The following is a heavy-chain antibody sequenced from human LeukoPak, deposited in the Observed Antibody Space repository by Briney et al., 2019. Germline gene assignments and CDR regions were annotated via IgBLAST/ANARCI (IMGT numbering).Heavy chain of an antibody. CDR1: GFTFSSYG. Sequence: GRSLRLSCAASGFTFSSYGMHWVRQAPGKGLEWVAVIWYDGSNKYYADYVKGRFTISRDNSKNTLYLQMNSLRAEDTAVYYCARETDRFYMDVWGKGTTVTVSS. V-gene: IGHV3-33*01. J-gene: IGHJ6*03. CDR3: ARETDRFYMDV. CDR2: IWYDGSNK.